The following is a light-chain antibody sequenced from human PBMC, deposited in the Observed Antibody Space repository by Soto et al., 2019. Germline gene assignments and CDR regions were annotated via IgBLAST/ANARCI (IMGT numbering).Light chain of an antibody. J-gene: IGLJ7*01. Sequence: QPVLTQPPSASGTPGQRVTISCSGSSSNIGSNYVYWYQQFPGTAPKLLIYRNNQRPSGVPDRFSGSKSGTSASLAISGLRSEDEADYYCAVWDDSLSGPVFGGGTQLTVL. CDR1: SSNIGSNY. V-gene: IGLV1-47*01. CDR3: AVWDDSLSGPV. CDR2: RNN.